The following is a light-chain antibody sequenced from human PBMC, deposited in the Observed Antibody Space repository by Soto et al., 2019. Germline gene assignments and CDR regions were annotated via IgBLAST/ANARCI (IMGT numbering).Light chain of an antibody. CDR2: GAS. CDR1: QSFSSY. J-gene: IGKJ1*01. CDR3: QQYNNWHQT. V-gene: IGKV3-15*01. Sequence: EIVLTQSPATLSLSPGERATLSCRASQSFSSYLAWYQQKPGQAPRLLIYGASTRATGIPARFSGSGSGTEVTLILSSLQSEDFAIFYCQQYNNWHQTFGKGTKVDI.